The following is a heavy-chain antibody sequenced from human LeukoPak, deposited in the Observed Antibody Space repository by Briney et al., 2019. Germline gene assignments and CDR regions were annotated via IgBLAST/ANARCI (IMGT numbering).Heavy chain of an antibody. D-gene: IGHD2-2*02. J-gene: IGHJ4*02. CDR1: GFTFSSYW. CDR3: ARATLGYCSSTSCYTGYFDY. V-gene: IGHV3-7*01. Sequence: GGSLRLSCAASGFTFSSYWMSWVRQAPGKGLEWVANIKQVGSEKYYVDSVKGRFTISRDNAKNSLYLQMNSLRAEDTAVYYCARATLGYCSSTSCYTGYFDYWGQGTLVTVSS. CDR2: IKQVGSEK.